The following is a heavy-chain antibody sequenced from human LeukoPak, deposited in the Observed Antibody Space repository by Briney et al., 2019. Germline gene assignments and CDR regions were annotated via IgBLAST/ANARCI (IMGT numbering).Heavy chain of an antibody. V-gene: IGHV3-23*01. D-gene: IGHD3-10*01. CDR3: TRSAVLCFGEFGRYFFDY. Sequence: GGSLRLSRAASGFTFSSDAMSRVRQAPPKGREWVSAISGSGGSTYYTESVKGRFTISRDNSKGTLDLQINSLSAEDTAVYYCTRSAVLCFGEFGRYFFDYWGQGTLVTVFS. CDR1: GFTFSSDA. CDR2: ISGSGGST. J-gene: IGHJ4*02.